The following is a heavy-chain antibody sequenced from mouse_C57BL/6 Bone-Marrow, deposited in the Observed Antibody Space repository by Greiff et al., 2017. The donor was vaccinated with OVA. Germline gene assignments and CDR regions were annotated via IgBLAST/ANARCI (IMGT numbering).Heavy chain of an antibody. D-gene: IGHD1-1*01. V-gene: IGHV7-3*01. Sequence: EVKLMESGGGLVQPGGSLSLSCAASGFTFTDYYMSWVRQPPGKALEWLGFIRNKANGYTTEYSASVKGRFTISRDNSQSILYLQMNALRAEDSATYYGARRYYGSSYDYFDYWGQGTTLTVSS. CDR2: IRNKANGYTT. J-gene: IGHJ2*01. CDR1: GFTFTDYY. CDR3: ARRYYGSSYDYFDY.